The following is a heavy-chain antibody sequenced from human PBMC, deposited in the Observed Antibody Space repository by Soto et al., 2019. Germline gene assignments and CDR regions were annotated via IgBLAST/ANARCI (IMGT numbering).Heavy chain of an antibody. J-gene: IGHJ4*02. Sequence: ASETLSLTCTVSGGSISSYYWSWIRQPPGKGLEWIGYIYYSGSTNYNPSLKSRVTISVDTSKDQFSLKLSSVTAADTAVYYCASSPRYCSGGSCYALIDYWGQGTLVTVSS. CDR3: ASSPRYCSGGSCYALIDY. CDR1: GGSISSYY. D-gene: IGHD2-15*01. CDR2: IYYSGST. V-gene: IGHV4-59*01.